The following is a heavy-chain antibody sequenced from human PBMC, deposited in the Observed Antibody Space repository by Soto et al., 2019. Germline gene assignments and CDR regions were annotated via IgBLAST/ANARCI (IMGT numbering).Heavy chain of an antibody. V-gene: IGHV1-69*01. D-gene: IGHD6-19*01. J-gene: IGHJ4*02. CDR1: GGSFSNYI. CDR2: TIPMFATA. Sequence: QVHMVQSGAEVKKTGSSVKVSCKASGGSFSNYIFAWVRQAPGQGLEWMGGTIPMFATAQYAQKLQGRVTITADDSTSTVYMDLTSLTSDDTAVYYWARGLFGQQWLVGFDTWGQGTMVTVSS. CDR3: ARGLFGQQWLVGFDT.